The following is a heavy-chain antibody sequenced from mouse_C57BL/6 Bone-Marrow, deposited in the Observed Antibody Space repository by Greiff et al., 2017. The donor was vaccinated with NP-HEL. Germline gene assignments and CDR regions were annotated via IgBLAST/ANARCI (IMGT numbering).Heavy chain of an antibody. CDR3: ARGRAAQARYFDY. CDR1: GYAFSSSW. CDR2: IYPGDGDT. V-gene: IGHV1-82*01. Sequence: QVQLQQSGPELVKPGASVKISCKASGYAFSSSWMNWVKQRPGKGLEWIGRIYPGDGDTTYNGKFKGKATLTADKSSSTAYMQLSSLTSEDSAVYFCARGRAAQARYFDYWGQGTTLTVSS. J-gene: IGHJ2*01. D-gene: IGHD3-2*02.